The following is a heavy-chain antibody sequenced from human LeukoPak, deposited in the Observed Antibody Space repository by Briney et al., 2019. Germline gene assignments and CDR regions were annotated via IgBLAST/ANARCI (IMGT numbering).Heavy chain of an antibody. CDR2: INPNSGGT. J-gene: IGHJ4*02. D-gene: IGHD5-12*01. Sequence: ASVKVSCKASGYSFTGYYVHWVRQAPGQGLEWMGCINPNSGGTDYAQKFQGRVTMTRDTSISTAYMELSRLTSDDTAVYYCAGLSGYDPYNFDYWGQGTLVAVSS. CDR1: GYSFTGYY. V-gene: IGHV1-2*02. CDR3: AGLSGYDPYNFDY.